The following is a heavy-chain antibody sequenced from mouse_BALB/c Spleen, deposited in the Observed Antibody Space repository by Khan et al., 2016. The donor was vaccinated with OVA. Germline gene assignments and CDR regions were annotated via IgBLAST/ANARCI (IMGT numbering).Heavy chain of an antibody. CDR3: TRGRIGY. D-gene: IGHD1-1*01. CDR1: GYTFTTYW. V-gene: IGHV1-7*01. J-gene: IGHJ2*01. Sequence: VELVESGAELAKPGASVKMSCKASGYTFTTYWLHWVKQRPGQGLEWIGYINPTSGYTDYNEKFKDRATLSADKSSSTAYMQLSSMTSEDSAVYYCTRGRIGYWGQGTTLTVSS. CDR2: INPTSGYT.